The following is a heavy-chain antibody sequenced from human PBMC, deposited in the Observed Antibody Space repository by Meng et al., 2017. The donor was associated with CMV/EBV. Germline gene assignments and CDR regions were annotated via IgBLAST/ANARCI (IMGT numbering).Heavy chain of an antibody. V-gene: IGHV1-8*03. CDR1: GYTFTRYD. CDR2: MNPNSGNT. CDR3: ARVRNWNPGFDP. Sequence: ASVTVSCKASGYTFTRYDINWVRQATGQGLEWMGWMNPNSGNTGYAQKFQGRVTITRNTSISTAYMELSSLRSEDPAVYYCARVRNWNPGFDPWGQGTLVTVSS. D-gene: IGHD1-20*01. J-gene: IGHJ5*02.